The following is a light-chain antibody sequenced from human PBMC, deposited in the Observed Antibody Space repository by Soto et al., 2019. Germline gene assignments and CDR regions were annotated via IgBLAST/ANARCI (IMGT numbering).Light chain of an antibody. CDR3: EQYNNWPST. CDR1: QYIGSN. Sequence: EIVMTQPPATLSVSPGERATRSCRASQYIGSNLAWYQQKPGQAPRLLIYGSSTRATGIPARCSGSGCGTEFTLTISRLQSEYFAVYCEQYNNWPSTFGQGTRLEIK. CDR2: GSS. J-gene: IGKJ5*01. V-gene: IGKV3-15*01.